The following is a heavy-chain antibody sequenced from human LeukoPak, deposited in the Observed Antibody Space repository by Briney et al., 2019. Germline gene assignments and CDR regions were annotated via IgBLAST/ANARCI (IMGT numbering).Heavy chain of an antibody. CDR3: ATSYGASFDY. Sequence: GGSLRLSCAASGFTFSSYALNWVGQAPGKGREWVSVIGGSGGRTYYADSVKGRFTISRDNSKNTLYLQMNSLRAEDTAVYYCATSYGASFDYWGQGTLVTVSS. CDR2: IGGSGGRT. CDR1: GFTFSSYA. V-gene: IGHV3-23*01. J-gene: IGHJ4*02. D-gene: IGHD5-18*01.